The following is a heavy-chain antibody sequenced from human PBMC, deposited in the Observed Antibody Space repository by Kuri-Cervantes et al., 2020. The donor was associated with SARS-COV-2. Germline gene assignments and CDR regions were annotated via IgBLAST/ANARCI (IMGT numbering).Heavy chain of an antibody. CDR1: GFSLSRYT. V-gene: IGHV3-21*01. CDR3: ARAFEGYYYYMDV. CDR2: ISGSGSYI. Sequence: GGSLRLSCAASGFSLSRYTMNWVRQAPGKALEWVSSISGSGSYIYYADSVKGRFTISRDNAKNSLYLQMNSLRAEDTAVYYCARAFEGYYYYMDVWGRGTTVTVSS. D-gene: IGHD3-9*01. J-gene: IGHJ6*03.